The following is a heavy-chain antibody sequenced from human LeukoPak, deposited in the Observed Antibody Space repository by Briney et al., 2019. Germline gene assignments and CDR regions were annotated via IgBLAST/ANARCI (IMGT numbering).Heavy chain of an antibody. CDR3: ARDSSMQLAKHYYYYYYMDV. Sequence: SQTLSLTCALSGDSVSSNSAAWNWIRQFPSRGLEWLGRTYYRSKLYNDYAVSVKSRITINPDTSKNQFSLQLNSVTPEDTAVYYCARDSSMQLAKHYYYYYYMDVWGKGTTVAVSS. D-gene: IGHD6-6*01. CDR2: TYYRSKLYN. CDR1: GDSVSSNSAA. J-gene: IGHJ6*03. V-gene: IGHV6-1*01.